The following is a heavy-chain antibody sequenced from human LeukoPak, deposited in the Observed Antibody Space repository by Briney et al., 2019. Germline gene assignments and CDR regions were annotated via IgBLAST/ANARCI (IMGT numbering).Heavy chain of an antibody. D-gene: IGHD6-25*01. CDR2: INAGNGNT. CDR3: ARDRIAALYYFDY. J-gene: IGHJ4*02. V-gene: IGHV1-3*01. CDR1: GYTFTSYA. Sequence: ASVKVSCTASGYTFTSYAMHWVRQAPGQRLEWMGWINAGNGNTKYSQKFQGRVTITRDTSASTAYMELSSLRSEDTAVYYCARDRIAALYYFDYWGQGTLVTVSS.